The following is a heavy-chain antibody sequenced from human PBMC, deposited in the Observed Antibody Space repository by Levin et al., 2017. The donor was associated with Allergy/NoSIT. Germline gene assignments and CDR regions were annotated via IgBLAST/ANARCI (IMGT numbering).Heavy chain of an antibody. J-gene: IGHJ4*02. V-gene: IGHV4-34*01. D-gene: IGHD1-26*01. CDR2: INHNGNT. CDR1: GGSFSGYY. Sequence: SETLSLTCAVYGGSFSGYYWSWIRQPPGKGLEWIGEINHNGNTHFNPSLKSRVTISVDTSKKEVTLKLSSVTAADTAVYYCARLEIWDLPTDDYWGPGTLVTVSS. CDR3: ARLEIWDLPTDDY.